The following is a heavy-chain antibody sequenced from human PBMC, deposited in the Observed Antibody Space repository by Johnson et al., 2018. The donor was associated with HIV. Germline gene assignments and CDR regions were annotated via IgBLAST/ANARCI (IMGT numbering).Heavy chain of an antibody. J-gene: IGHJ3*02. CDR3: ARGITMIVVDALDI. CDR2: ISYDGSIK. CDR1: GFTFSSYA. D-gene: IGHD3-22*01. Sequence: QVQLVESGGGLVQPGGSLRLSCAASGFTFSSYAMHWVRQAPGKGLEWVAVISYDGSIKNYADSVKGRFTISRDNSKNTLYLQMGSLRAEDMAVYYCARGITMIVVDALDIWGQGTMVIVS. V-gene: IGHV3-30*14.